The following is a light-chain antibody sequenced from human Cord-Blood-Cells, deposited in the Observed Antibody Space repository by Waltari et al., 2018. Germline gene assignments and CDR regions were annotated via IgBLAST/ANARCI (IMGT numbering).Light chain of an antibody. CDR1: PAFLYSSNNENY. V-gene: IGKV4-1*01. CDR3: QQYYSTPPYT. CDR2: WAS. Sequence: DIVMTQSPDSLAVSMGERAPINCKSSPAFLYSSNNENYLAWYQQKPGQPPKLLIYWASTRESGVPDRFSGSGSGTDFTLTISSLQAEDVAVYYCQQYYSTPPYTFGQGTKLEIK. J-gene: IGKJ2*01.